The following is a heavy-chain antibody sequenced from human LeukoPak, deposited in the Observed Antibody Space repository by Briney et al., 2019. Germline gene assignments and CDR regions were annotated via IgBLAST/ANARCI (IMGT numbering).Heavy chain of an antibody. Sequence: SETLSLTCTVSGASISSYYRSWIRQPPGKGLEWIGYIFHSGSTNYNPSLKSRVTISVDTSKNQLSLKLSSVTAADTAVYYCTRGAPGGNDYGDYWGQGTLVTVSS. V-gene: IGHV4-59*01. CDR2: IFHSGST. CDR3: TRGAPGGNDYGDY. J-gene: IGHJ4*02. CDR1: GASISSYY.